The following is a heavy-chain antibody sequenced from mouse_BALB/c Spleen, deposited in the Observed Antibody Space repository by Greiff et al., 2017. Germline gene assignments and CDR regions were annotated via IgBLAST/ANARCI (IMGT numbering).Heavy chain of an antibody. J-gene: IGHJ3*01. D-gene: IGHD1-1*01. CDR1: GYSFTSYW. CDR3: TRGDYYGSSPFAY. CDR2: IYPGNSDT. Sequence: VHVKQSGTVLARPGASVKMSCKASGYSFTSYWMHWVKQRPGQGLEWIGAIYPGNSDTSYNQKFKGKAKLTAVTSASTAYMELSSLTNEDSAVYYCTRGDYYGSSPFAYWGQGTLVTVSA. V-gene: IGHV1-5*01.